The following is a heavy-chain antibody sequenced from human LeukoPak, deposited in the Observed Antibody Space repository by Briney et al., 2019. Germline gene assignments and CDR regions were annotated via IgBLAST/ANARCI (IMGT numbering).Heavy chain of an antibody. CDR3: ARVKDRISMVRGVLSPQNYYYYYMDV. CDR1: GYTFTDYY. Sequence: ASVKVSCKASGYTFTDYYMHWVPQAPGQGLEGMGWINPNSGGTNYAQKFQGRVTMTRDTSISTAYMELSRLRSDDTAVYYCARVKDRISMVRGVLSPQNYYYYYMDVWGKGTTVTVSS. D-gene: IGHD3-10*01. CDR2: INPNSGGT. V-gene: IGHV1-2*02. J-gene: IGHJ6*03.